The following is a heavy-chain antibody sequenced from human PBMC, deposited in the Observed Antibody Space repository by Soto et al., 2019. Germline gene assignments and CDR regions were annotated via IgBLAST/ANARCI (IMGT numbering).Heavy chain of an antibody. CDR2: LFYGGTT. V-gene: IGHV4-39*01. CDR1: GGSISGYY. D-gene: IGHD3-10*01. J-gene: IGHJ4*02. Sequence: QVQLQESGPGLVKPSETLSLTCTVSGGSISGYYWTWIRQPPGKGLEWVGSLFYGGTTDYNPFLKSRLTMSLDTSKNHFSLKLRSVTAADTAVYYCARHRGPAPVYWCQGPLVTASS. CDR3: ARHRGPAPVY.